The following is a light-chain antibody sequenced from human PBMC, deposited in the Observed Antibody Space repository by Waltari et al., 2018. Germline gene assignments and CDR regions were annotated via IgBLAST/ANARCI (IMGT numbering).Light chain of an antibody. CDR2: AAS. CDR1: QSMGTS. Sequence: DIQMTKSTSSLSASVGDRVTIPCRTSQSMGTSVNWYQQTPGQAPKLLIYAASSFQGGVPSRFSGSGSGTDFTLTINSLQPEDFATYYCQQTYSTLWTFGQGTKVEIK. J-gene: IGKJ1*01. V-gene: IGKV1-39*01. CDR3: QQTYSTLWT.